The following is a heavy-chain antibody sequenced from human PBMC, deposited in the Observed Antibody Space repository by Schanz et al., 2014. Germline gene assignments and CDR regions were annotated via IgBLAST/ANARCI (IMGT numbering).Heavy chain of an antibody. Sequence: QVQLVQSGAEVKKPGASVKVSCKASGYTFISYFIHWVRQAPGQGLEWMGIINPTGGSTSYAQRXKATVKVPRDPSMTTVSSELTGLRPDNTAAYYCARAAYGAYTSTPLRSWGQGTLVTVSS. CDR2: INPTGGST. V-gene: IGHV1-46*01. J-gene: IGHJ5*02. CDR1: GYTFISYF. D-gene: IGHD3-10*01. CDR3: ARAAYGAYTSTPLRS.